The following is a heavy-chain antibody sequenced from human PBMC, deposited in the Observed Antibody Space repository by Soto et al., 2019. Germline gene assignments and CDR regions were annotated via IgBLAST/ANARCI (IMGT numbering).Heavy chain of an antibody. CDR2: IYYSGST. J-gene: IGHJ4*02. V-gene: IGHV4-39*01. CDR1: GGSISSSSYY. CDR3: ARRTRSYSGSPIDY. Sequence: SETLSLTCTVSGGSISSSSYYWGWIRQPPGKGLEWIGSIYYSGSTYYNPSLKSRVTISVDTSKNQFSLMLTSVTAADTAVYYCARRTRSYSGSPIDYWGQGSQVTVSS. D-gene: IGHD1-26*01.